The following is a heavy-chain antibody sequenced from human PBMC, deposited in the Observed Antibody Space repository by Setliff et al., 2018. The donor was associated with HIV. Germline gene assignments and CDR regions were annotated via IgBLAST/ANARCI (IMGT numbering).Heavy chain of an antibody. Sequence: GASVKVSCKAFGYTFSTNAIHWVRQAPGQRLEWMGYINAGDDNTRYSEKFQGRVTFSRDTSASTAYMELSSLRSEDTAVYYCARTVNDYGDYYFDYWGQGTLVTVSS. CDR3: ARTVNDYGDYYFDY. CDR1: GYTFSTNA. J-gene: IGHJ4*02. V-gene: IGHV1-3*01. CDR2: INAGDDNT. D-gene: IGHD4-17*01.